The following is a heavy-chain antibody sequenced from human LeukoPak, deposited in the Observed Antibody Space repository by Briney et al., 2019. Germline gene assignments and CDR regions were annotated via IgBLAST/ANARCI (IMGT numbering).Heavy chain of an antibody. J-gene: IGHJ4*02. D-gene: IGHD6-19*01. V-gene: IGHV4-39*01. CDR3: ARHASVDGNWPRPLDY. CDR2: IYYSGST. Sequence: SETLSLTCTVSGGSISSSPYYWGWIRQPPGKGLEWIGNIYYSGSTYYNPSLKTRVTIYVDPSKNQFSLKLPSVTAADTAVYYCARHASVDGNWPRPLDYWGQGSLVTVSS. CDR1: GGSISSSPYY.